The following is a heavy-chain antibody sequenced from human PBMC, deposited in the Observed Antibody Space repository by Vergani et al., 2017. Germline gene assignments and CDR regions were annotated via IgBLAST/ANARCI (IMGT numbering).Heavy chain of an antibody. CDR2: ISSSSSYI. Sequence: EVQLLESGGGSAQPGESLRLSCVASGFTFTAHGLNWVRQAPGKGLEWVSGISSSSSYIYYADSVKGRFTISRDNAKNSLYLQMNSLRAEDTAVYYCARGKTTRGAHWGQGTLVTVSS. D-gene: IGHD1-7*01. J-gene: IGHJ4*02. CDR3: ARGKTTRGAH. CDR1: GFTFTAHG. V-gene: IGHV3-48*01.